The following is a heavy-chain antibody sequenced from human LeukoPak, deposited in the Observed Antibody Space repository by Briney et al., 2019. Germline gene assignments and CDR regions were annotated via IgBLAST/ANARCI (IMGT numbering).Heavy chain of an antibody. D-gene: IGHD2-2*01. CDR2: IGVIGGSA. J-gene: IGHJ3*01. CDR1: GLTFSSYA. CDR3: AKIPIPGARAQLRSKDASDF. V-gene: IGHV3-23*01. Sequence: PGGSLKLSLAASGLTFSSYAMSWVGQAPGKGWGGAQPIGVIGGSANYADSVKGRFTIFRDNSLNTLYLQMNSLRAEDTAIYYCAKIPIPGARAQLRSKDASDFWGQGTKVTVS.